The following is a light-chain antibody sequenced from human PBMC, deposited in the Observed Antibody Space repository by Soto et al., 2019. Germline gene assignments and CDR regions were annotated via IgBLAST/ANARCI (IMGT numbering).Light chain of an antibody. V-gene: IGLV1-51*01. Sequence: TQPPSLSAAPGQKVTISCSGSSSNIGNNYVSWYQKLPGTAPKLLIYDNNKRPSGIPDRFSGSKSGTSATLGITGLQTGDEADYYCGTWDSSLSAVVFGGGTQLTVL. CDR1: SSNIGNNY. CDR3: GTWDSSLSAVV. CDR2: DNN. J-gene: IGLJ2*01.